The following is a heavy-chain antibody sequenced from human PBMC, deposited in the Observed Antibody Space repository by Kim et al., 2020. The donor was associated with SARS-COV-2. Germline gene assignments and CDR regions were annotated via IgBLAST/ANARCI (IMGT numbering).Heavy chain of an antibody. Sequence: GGSLRLSCAASGFTFSSYAMSWVRQAPGKGLEWVSAISGSGGSTYYADSVKGRFTISRDNSKNTLYLQMNSLRAEDTAVYYCAKVTYDFWSGPLGYYGMDVWGQGTTVTVSS. D-gene: IGHD3-3*01. CDR3: AKVTYDFWSGPLGYYGMDV. J-gene: IGHJ6*02. CDR1: GFTFSSYA. CDR2: ISGSGGST. V-gene: IGHV3-23*01.